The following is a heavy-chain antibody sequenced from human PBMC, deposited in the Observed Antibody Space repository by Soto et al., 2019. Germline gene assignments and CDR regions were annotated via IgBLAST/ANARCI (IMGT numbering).Heavy chain of an antibody. Sequence: WGALLVSCASSVFTLSIQGMQWVRQAPGKGLEWVAVVSYDGGTKYYADSVKGRFTISRDNSKNTLYLQMKSLRAEDTAVYYCVKEFGVAGSSYESFFDYWGQGTLVTVSS. CDR1: VFTLSIQG. D-gene: IGHD5-18*01. CDR2: VSYDGGTK. CDR3: VKEFGVAGSSYESFFDY. J-gene: IGHJ4*02. V-gene: IGHV3-30*18.